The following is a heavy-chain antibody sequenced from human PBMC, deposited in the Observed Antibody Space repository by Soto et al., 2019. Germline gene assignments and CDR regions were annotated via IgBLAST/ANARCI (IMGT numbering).Heavy chain of an antibody. CDR2: ISAYNGNT. J-gene: IGHJ6*02. CDR1: GYTFTSYG. V-gene: IGHV1-18*01. Sequence: GASVKVSCKASGYTFTSYGISWVRQAPGQGLEWMGWISAYNGNTNYAQKLQGRVTMTTDTSTSTAYMELRSLRSDDTAVYYCARAEAHYYDSSGYYYSDYGMDVWGQGTTVTVSS. D-gene: IGHD3-22*01. CDR3: ARAEAHYYDSSGYYYSDYGMDV.